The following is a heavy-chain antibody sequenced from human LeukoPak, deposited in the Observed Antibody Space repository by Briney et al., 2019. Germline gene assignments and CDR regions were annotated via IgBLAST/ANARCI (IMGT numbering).Heavy chain of an antibody. CDR3: ARGVGYCSAGSCYSRSAFDI. CDR2: IYDSGST. J-gene: IGHJ3*02. D-gene: IGHD2-15*01. CDR1: GGPISSYY. V-gene: IGHV4-59*01. Sequence: SETLSLTCTVSGGPISSYYWSWIRQPPGKGLEWMGYIYDSGSTNYNPSLKSRVTISIDTSKNQFSLKLNSVTAADTAVYYCARGVGYCSAGSCYSRSAFDIWGQGTMVTVSS.